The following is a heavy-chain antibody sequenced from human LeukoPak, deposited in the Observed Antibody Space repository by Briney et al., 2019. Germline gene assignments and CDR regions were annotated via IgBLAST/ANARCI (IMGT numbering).Heavy chain of an antibody. CDR2: IIPIFGTA. D-gene: IGHD4-23*01. Sequence: GASVKVSCKASGGTFSSYAISWVRQAPGQGLEWMGGIIPIFGTANYAQKFQGRVTITADKSTSTAYMELSSLRSEDTAVYYCARGTNYGGKSFDYWGQGTLVTVSS. CDR3: ARGTNYGGKSFDY. J-gene: IGHJ4*02. V-gene: IGHV1-69*06. CDR1: GGTFSSYA.